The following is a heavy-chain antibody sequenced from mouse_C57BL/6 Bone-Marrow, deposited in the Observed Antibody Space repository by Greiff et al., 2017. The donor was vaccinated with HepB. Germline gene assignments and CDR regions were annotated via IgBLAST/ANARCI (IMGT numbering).Heavy chain of an antibody. J-gene: IGHJ4*01. CDR2: IYPGDGDT. CDR3: ASGDYYYGSEAMDD. V-gene: IGHV1-82*01. D-gene: IGHD1-1*01. CDR1: GYAFSSSW. Sequence: QVQLQQSGPELVKPGASVKISCKASGYAFSSSWMNWVKQRPGKGLEWIGRIYPGDGDTNYNGKFKGKATLTADKSSSTAYMQLSSLTSEDSAVYFCASGDYYYGSEAMDDWGQGTSVTVSS.